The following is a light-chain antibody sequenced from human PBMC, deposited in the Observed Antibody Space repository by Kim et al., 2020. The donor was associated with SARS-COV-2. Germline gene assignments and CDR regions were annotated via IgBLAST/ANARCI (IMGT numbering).Light chain of an antibody. CDR2: GKN. J-gene: IGLJ3*02. Sequence: VSLGQTVRITCKGDSLRSYYATWYQQKPGQAPILVIYGKNNRPSGIPDRFSGSSSGNTASLTITETQAGDEADYYCNSRDSNDNVVFGGGTKLTVL. CDR3: NSRDSNDNVV. V-gene: IGLV3-19*01. CDR1: SLRSYY.